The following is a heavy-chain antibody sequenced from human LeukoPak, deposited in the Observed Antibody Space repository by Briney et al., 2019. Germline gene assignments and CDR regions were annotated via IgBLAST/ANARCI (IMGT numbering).Heavy chain of an antibody. J-gene: IGHJ4*02. D-gene: IGHD6-6*01. Sequence: PGGSLRLSCAASGFTFSSYAMSWVRQAPGKGLEWVSAISGSGGSTYYADSVKGRFTISRDNSKNTLYLQMNSLRAEDMAVYYCARDQYSSSYGYFDYWGQGTLVTVSS. CDR1: GFTFSSYA. CDR3: ARDQYSSSYGYFDY. V-gene: IGHV3-23*01. CDR2: ISGSGGST.